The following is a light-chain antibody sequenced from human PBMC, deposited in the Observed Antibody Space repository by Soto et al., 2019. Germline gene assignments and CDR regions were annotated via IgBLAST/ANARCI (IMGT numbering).Light chain of an antibody. Sequence: QLVLTQSPSASASLGASVKLTCTLSSGHNSYAIAWHQKQPGKGPRYLMDLNNDGSHSKGDGIPDRFSGSSSGAERYLIISSLQSEDEADYYCQTWGTGFQVFGGGTKVTVL. J-gene: IGLJ2*01. V-gene: IGLV4-69*01. CDR2: LNNDGSH. CDR3: QTWGTGFQV. CDR1: SGHNSYA.